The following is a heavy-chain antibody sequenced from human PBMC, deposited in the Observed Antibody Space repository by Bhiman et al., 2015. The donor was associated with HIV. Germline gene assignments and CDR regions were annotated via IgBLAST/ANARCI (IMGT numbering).Heavy chain of an antibody. J-gene: IGHJ4*02. D-gene: IGHD6-13*01. CDR3: ARETPXTSYSSSWYAY. V-gene: IGHV3-23*01. CDR1: GFTFSSYA. CDR2: ISGSGGST. Sequence: EVQLLESGGGLVQPGGSLRLSCAASGFTFSSYAMSWVRQAPGKGLEWVSAISGSGGSTYYADSVKGRFTISRDNSKNTLYLQMNSLRAEDTAVYYCARETPXTSYSSSWYAYWGQGTLVTVSS.